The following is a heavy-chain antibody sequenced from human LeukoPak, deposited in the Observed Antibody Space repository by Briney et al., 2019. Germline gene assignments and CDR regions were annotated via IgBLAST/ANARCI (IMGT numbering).Heavy chain of an antibody. Sequence: GGSLRLSCAASGFTFSSYGMHWVRQAPGKGLEWVAFIRYDGSNKYYADSVKGRFTISRDNSKNTLYLQMNSLRAEDTAVYYCARAVGDDDAFDIWGQGTMVTVSS. CDR2: IRYDGSNK. J-gene: IGHJ3*02. V-gene: IGHV3-30*02. CDR3: ARAVGDDDAFDI. CDR1: GFTFSSYG. D-gene: IGHD2-21*02.